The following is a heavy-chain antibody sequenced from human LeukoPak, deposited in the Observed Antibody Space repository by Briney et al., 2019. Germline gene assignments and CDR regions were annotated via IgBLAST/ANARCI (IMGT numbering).Heavy chain of an antibody. J-gene: IGHJ4*02. D-gene: IGHD3-10*01. Sequence: GGSLRLSCTASGFTFCDYGMSWVRQAPGKGLEWVGFIRSKTYGGTTEYAASVKGRFTMSRDDSKSIAYLQMKSLKTEDTAVYYCTGSFGELTFFDYWGQGTPVTVSS. V-gene: IGHV3-49*04. CDR1: GFTFCDYG. CDR2: IRSKTYGGTT. CDR3: TGSFGELTFFDY.